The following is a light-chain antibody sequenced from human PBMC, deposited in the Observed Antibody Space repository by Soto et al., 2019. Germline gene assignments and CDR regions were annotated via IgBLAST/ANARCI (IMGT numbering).Light chain of an antibody. CDR3: MQGTHWPWT. CDR1: QSLIHSDGSTY. Sequence: DVVMTQSPLSLPVTLGQPASISCRSSQSLIHSDGSTYLSWFQQRPGRSPRRLMYEVSDRDSGVPDRFGGSGSGTDFTLNISRVEAEDVGVYYCMQGTHWPWTFGQGTEVEIK. CDR2: EVS. J-gene: IGKJ1*01. V-gene: IGKV2-30*02.